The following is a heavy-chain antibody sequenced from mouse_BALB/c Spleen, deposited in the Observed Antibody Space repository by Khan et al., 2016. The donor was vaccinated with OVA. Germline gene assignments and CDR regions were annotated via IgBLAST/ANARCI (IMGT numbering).Heavy chain of an antibody. D-gene: IGHD2-1*01. CDR1: GFTFSSFV. J-gene: IGHJ3*01. CDR3: ANGNYGWFAY. Sequence: EVELVESGGVLLEPGGSLKLSCAASGFTFSSFVMSWVRQPPEKRLEWVATISSAATYPYYPASVKGRFTISRDNAKNTLYLQMNSLRSDDTAIYYCANGNYGWFAYWGQGTLVTVST. CDR2: ISSAATYP. V-gene: IGHV5-9-1*01.